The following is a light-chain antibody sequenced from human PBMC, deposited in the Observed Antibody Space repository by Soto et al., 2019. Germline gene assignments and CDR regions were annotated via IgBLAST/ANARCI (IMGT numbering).Light chain of an antibody. Sequence: EIVMTQSPATLSVSPGERATLSCRASQSVSSNLAWYQQKPGQAPRLLIYGASTRATGIPGRFSGSGSGTEFALTISSLQSEDVAVYYCQQYNNGPRTFGQGTKV. J-gene: IGKJ1*01. CDR2: GAS. CDR1: QSVSSN. V-gene: IGKV3-15*01. CDR3: QQYNNGPRT.